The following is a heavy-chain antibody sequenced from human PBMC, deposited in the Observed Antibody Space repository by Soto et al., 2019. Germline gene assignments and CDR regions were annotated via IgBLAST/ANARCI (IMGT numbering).Heavy chain of an antibody. CDR1: GYSFTKYG. D-gene: IGHD2-2*01. CDR3: ARTDCSSTSCYNYYYYGMDV. J-gene: IGHJ6*02. CDR2: INPGNGDT. V-gene: IGHV1-3*01. Sequence: ASVKVSCKTSGYSFTKYGLHWVRQAPGQRLEWMGWINPGNGDTKYSQRFQGRVTITRDTSATTAYMELSSLRSEDSAVFYCARTDCSSTSCYNYYYYGMDVWGQGTTVTVSS.